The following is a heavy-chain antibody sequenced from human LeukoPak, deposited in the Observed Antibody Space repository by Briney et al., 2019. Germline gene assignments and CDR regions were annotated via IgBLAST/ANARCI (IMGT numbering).Heavy chain of an antibody. CDR1: GFTLSSYS. Sequence: PGGSLRLSCAASGFTLSSYSMNWVRQAPGKGLECVSTVSGNGAGTYYADSVRGRFTISRDNSKNTLYLQMNSLRAEDTAVYYCAKGGSSWRDFDYWGQGTLVTVSS. J-gene: IGHJ4*02. CDR2: VSGNGAGT. V-gene: IGHV3-23*01. D-gene: IGHD6-13*01. CDR3: AKGGSSWRDFDY.